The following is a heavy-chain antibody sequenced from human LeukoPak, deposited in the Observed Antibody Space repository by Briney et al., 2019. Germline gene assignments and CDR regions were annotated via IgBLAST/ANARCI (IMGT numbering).Heavy chain of an antibody. D-gene: IGHD1-14*01. CDR3: VRDAEGAGISVNFWFDP. J-gene: IGHJ5*02. CDR1: GFTFTRYD. V-gene: IGHV1-8*01. CDR2: MNPNNGNT. Sequence: ASVKVSCKASGFTFTRYDINWVRQASGQGLEWMGWMNPNNGNTGYAQKFQGRGTMTRDTYTSTAYMELRGLRPEDTAVYYCVRDAEGAGISVNFWFDPWGQGTLVTVSS.